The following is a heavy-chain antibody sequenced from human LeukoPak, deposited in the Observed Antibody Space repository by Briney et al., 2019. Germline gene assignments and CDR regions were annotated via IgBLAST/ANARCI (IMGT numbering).Heavy chain of an antibody. D-gene: IGHD6-25*01. CDR3: ARGIAAAQAPWFDP. Sequence: SQTLSLTCAISGDSVSSNSVTWNWIRQSPSRGLEWLGRTYYRSKWYNDYAVSVKSRITINPDTSKNQFSLQLNSVTPEDTAVYYCARGIAAAQAPWFDPWGQGTLVTVSS. J-gene: IGHJ5*02. CDR1: GDSVSSNSVT. V-gene: IGHV6-1*01. CDR2: TYYRSKWYN.